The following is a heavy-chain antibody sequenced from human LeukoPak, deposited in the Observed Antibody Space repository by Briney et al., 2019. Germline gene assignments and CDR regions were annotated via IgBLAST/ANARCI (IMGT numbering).Heavy chain of an antibody. CDR1: GFTFSSYA. D-gene: IGHD6-13*01. Sequence: GGSLRLSCAASGFTFSSYAMSWVRQAPGKGLEWVSAISGSGGSTYYADSVKGRFTISRDNSKNTLYLQMNSLRAEDTAVYYCAKDHHSSSWSYYYYGMDVWGQGTTVTVSS. J-gene: IGHJ6*02. V-gene: IGHV3-23*01. CDR3: AKDHHSSSWSYYYYGMDV. CDR2: ISGSGGST.